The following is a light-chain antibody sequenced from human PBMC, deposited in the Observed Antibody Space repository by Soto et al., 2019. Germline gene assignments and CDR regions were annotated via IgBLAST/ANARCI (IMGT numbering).Light chain of an antibody. CDR1: RSNIGTNY. Sequence: QSVLTQPPSVSAAPGQKVTISCSGSRSNIGTNYVSWYQHLPGTAPKLLIYDNNKRTSGIPDRLSGSKSGTSATLGISGLQTGEEADYYCGTWDKSLKGYVFGTGTKVTVL. CDR2: DNN. CDR3: GTWDKSLKGYV. V-gene: IGLV1-51*01. J-gene: IGLJ1*01.